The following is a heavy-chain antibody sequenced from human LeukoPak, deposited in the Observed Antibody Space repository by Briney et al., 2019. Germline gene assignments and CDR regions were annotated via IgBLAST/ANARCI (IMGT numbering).Heavy chain of an antibody. CDR3: SKNPYSDGSHWFDP. CDR1: RFTFSSHA. D-gene: IGHD5-18*01. J-gene: IGHJ5*02. Sequence: GGSLRLSCSASRFTFSSHAMSWVRQAPGEGLEWVSTVSCNDVNTYYADSVKGRFFISRDNSRNTLYLQMNSLRAEDTAIYYCSKNPYSDGSHWFDPWGQGTLVTVSS. CDR2: VSCNDVNT. V-gene: IGHV3-23*01.